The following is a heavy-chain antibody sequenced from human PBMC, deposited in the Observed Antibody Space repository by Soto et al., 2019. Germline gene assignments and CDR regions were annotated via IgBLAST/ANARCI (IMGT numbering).Heavy chain of an antibody. D-gene: IGHD4-4*01. J-gene: IGHJ6*02. CDR1: GYTFSDFY. CDR3: ARGNPFNYAGFDV. Sequence: ASVNVSCKSSGYTFSDFYINWRRQASGQGPEWMGWMNAKSGDTFFPQRFQGKFNMTWDTSLSTAYMEVGSLTSDDTAIYYCARGNPFNYAGFDVWGQGTTVTVPS. CDR2: MNAKSGDT. V-gene: IGHV1-8*01.